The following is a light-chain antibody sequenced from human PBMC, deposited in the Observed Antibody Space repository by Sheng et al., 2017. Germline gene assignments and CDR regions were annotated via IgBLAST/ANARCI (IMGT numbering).Light chain of an antibody. Sequence: QSALTQPASVSGSPGQSITISCTGTYSDIGNFNYVSWYQQHPGKGPKLMIYDVSHRPSGVSHRFSGSKSGDTASLAISGLQPEDEADYFCIPYTSHDIGWVFGGGTKLTVL. CDR1: YSDIGNFNY. V-gene: IGLV2-14*01. CDR2: DVS. CDR3: IPYTSHDIGWV. J-gene: IGLJ3*02.